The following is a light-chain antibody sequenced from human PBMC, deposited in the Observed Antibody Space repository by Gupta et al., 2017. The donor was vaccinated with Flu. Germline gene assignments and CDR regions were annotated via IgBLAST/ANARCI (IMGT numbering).Light chain of an antibody. CDR1: QDISNC. Sequence: DIQMTTSPSPLSASVRDRVPITCQSSQDISNCLNWYQQKPGKAPNLLIYDASNLETGVTSRFSGSGSGTDFTFTISSLQPEDIATYYCQQCDNQPFTFGPGTKVNIK. CDR3: QQCDNQPFT. V-gene: IGKV1-33*01. J-gene: IGKJ3*01. CDR2: DAS.